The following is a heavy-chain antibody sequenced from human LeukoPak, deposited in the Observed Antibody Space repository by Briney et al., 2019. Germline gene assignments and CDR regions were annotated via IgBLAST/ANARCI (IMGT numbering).Heavy chain of an antibody. D-gene: IGHD3-22*01. CDR1: GFTFSSYA. V-gene: IGHV3-23*01. CDR2: ISGSGGST. CDR3: AKVFPYYDSSGRYFDY. Sequence: PGGSLRLSCAASGFTFSSYAMSWVRQAPGKGLEWVSTISGSGGSTYYADSVKGRFTISRDNSKNTLYPQMNSLRAEDTAVYYCAKVFPYYDSSGRYFDYWGQGTLVTVSS. J-gene: IGHJ4*02.